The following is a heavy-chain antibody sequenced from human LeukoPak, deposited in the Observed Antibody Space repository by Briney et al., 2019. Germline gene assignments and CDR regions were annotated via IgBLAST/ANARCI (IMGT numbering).Heavy chain of an antibody. CDR1: GGSISSYY. D-gene: IGHD2-8*01. CDR2: IYYSGST. J-gene: IGHJ4*02. V-gene: IGHV4-59*01. CDR3: ARAIGRVIDY. Sequence: PSETLSLTCTVSGGSISSYYWSWIRQPPGKGLEWIGYIYYSGSTNYNPSLKSRVTISVDTSKNQFSLKPSSVTAADTAVYYCARAIGRVIDYWGQGTLVTVSS.